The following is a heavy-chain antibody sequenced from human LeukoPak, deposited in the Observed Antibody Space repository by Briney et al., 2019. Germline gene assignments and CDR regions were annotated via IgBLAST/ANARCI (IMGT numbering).Heavy chain of an antibody. CDR3: ASQRGTTVSFDY. J-gene: IGHJ4*02. D-gene: IGHD1-1*01. V-gene: IGHV4-30-4*01. Sequence: PSETLSLTCTVSGGSISSGDYYWSWIRQPPGKGLEWIGYIYYSGSTYYNPSLKSRVTISVDTSKNQFSLKLSSVTAADTAVYYCASQRGTTVSFDYWGQGTRVTVSS. CDR2: IYYSGST. CDR1: GGSISSGDYY.